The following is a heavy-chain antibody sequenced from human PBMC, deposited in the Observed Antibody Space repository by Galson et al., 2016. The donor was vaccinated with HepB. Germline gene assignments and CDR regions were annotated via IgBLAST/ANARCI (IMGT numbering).Heavy chain of an antibody. Sequence: PALVKPTQTLTLTCTFSGFSLSTSGMCVSWIRQPPGKALEWLALIDWDDDKYYSTSLKTRLTISKDTSKNQVVLTMTNMDPVDTATYYCARIGYYDSSGDYYYGMDVWGQGTTVTVSS. CDR3: ARIGYYDSSGDYYYGMDV. J-gene: IGHJ6*02. V-gene: IGHV2-70*01. D-gene: IGHD3-22*01. CDR1: GFSLSTSGMC. CDR2: IDWDDDK.